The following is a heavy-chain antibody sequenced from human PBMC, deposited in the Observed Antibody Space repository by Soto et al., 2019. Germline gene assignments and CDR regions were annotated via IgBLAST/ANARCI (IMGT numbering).Heavy chain of an antibody. CDR1: GFTFSDYY. J-gene: IGHJ5*02. Sequence: GGSLRLSCAASGFTFSDYYMSWIRQAPGKGLEWVSYISSSGSTIYYADSVKGRFTISRDNAKNSLYLQMNSLRAEDTAVYYCARDPRGYYGSGRDNWFDPWGQGTLVTAPQ. D-gene: IGHD3-10*01. CDR2: ISSSGSTI. CDR3: ARDPRGYYGSGRDNWFDP. V-gene: IGHV3-11*01.